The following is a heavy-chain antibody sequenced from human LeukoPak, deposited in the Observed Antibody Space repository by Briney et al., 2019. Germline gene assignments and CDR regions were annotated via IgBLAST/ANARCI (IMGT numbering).Heavy chain of an antibody. D-gene: IGHD4-17*01. Sequence: GGSLRLSCAASGFTFSHYAMHWVRRAPGKGLEWITFVSAEGDRRYYADSVEGRFTISRDDSKNTLYLQMNSLRPEDSALYYCVRDLSGHYSFDHWGQGALVTVSS. J-gene: IGHJ4*02. V-gene: IGHV3-30*04. CDR3: VRDLSGHYSFDH. CDR2: VSAEGDRR. CDR1: GFTFSHYA.